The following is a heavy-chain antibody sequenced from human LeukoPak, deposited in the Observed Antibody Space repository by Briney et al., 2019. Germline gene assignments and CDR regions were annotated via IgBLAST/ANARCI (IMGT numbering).Heavy chain of an antibody. J-gene: IGHJ4*02. CDR2: IYTTGTT. D-gene: IGHD3-3*01. V-gene: IGHV4-4*07. CDR3: ARVYYDFWSGYPYYFDY. CDR1: GDSITSYY. Sequence: SETLSLTCTVSGDSITSYYWSWIRQSAEKGLEWIGRIYTTGTTNYNPSLKGRVTISVDTSKNQFSLKLSSVTAADTAVYYCARVYYDFWSGYPYYFDYWGQGTLVTVSS.